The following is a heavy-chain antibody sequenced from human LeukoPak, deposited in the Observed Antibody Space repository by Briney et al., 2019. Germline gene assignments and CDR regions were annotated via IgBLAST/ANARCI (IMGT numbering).Heavy chain of an antibody. Sequence: SETLSLTCAVYGGSFSGYYWSWIRQPPGKGLEWIGEINHSGSTNYNPSLKSRVTISVDTSKNQFSLKLSSATAADTAVYYCARTGLLSFYGWGQGTLVTVSS. CDR2: INHSGST. V-gene: IGHV4-34*01. CDR1: GGSFSGYY. J-gene: IGHJ4*02. D-gene: IGHD1-26*01. CDR3: ARTGLLSFYG.